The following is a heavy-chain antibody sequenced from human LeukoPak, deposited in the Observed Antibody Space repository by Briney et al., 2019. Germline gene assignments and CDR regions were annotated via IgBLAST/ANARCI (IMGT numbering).Heavy chain of an antibody. CDR1: GFTFSSYS. Sequence: GGSLRLSCAASGFTFSSYSMNWVRQAPGKGLEWVSSISSSSSYIYYADSVKGRFTISRDNAKNSLYLQMNSLRAEDTAVYYCARDRGGYGSRHDAFDIWGQGTMVTVSS. V-gene: IGHV3-21*04. CDR3: ARDRGGYGSRHDAFDI. D-gene: IGHD6-13*01. CDR2: ISSSSSYI. J-gene: IGHJ3*02.